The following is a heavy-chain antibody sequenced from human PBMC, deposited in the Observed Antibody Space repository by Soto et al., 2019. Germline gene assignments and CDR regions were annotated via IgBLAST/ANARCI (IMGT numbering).Heavy chain of an antibody. CDR2: ISYDGSNK. V-gene: IGHV3-30*18. CDR3: AKRITIFEGAFDI. D-gene: IGHD3-9*01. CDR1: GFTFSSYG. J-gene: IGHJ3*02. Sequence: QVQLVESGGGVVQPGRSLRLSCAASGFTFSSYGMHWVRQAPGKGLEWVAVISYDGSNKYYADSVKGRFTISRDNSKNTLYLQMNSLRAEDTAVYYCAKRITIFEGAFDIWGQGTMVTVSS.